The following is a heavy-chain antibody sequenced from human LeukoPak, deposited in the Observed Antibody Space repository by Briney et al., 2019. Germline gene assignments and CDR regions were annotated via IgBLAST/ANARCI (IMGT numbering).Heavy chain of an antibody. CDR2: INHSGST. CDR1: GGSFSGYY. Sequence: PSETLSLTCAVYGGSFSGYYWSWIRQPPGKGLEWIGEINHSGSTNYNPSLKSRVTISVDTSKNQFSLKLSSVTAADTAVYYCARAIRGSGSYRYLDYWGQGTLVTVSS. V-gene: IGHV4-34*01. D-gene: IGHD3-10*01. CDR3: ARAIRGSGSYRYLDY. J-gene: IGHJ4*02.